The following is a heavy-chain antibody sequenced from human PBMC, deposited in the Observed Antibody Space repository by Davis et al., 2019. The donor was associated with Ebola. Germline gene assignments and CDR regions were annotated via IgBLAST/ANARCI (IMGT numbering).Heavy chain of an antibody. Sequence: SVKVSCKASGGTFNKYAISWVRQAPGQGLDWMGGIIPVSGVPKYAQDFQGRVTITADESTSTAYMELSSLRSDDTAVFLCARASPPEYNVWSRNPHYHYFTMDVWGQGTTVTVSS. D-gene: IGHD2-8*01. J-gene: IGHJ6*02. CDR3: ARASPPEYNVWSRNPHYHYFTMDV. V-gene: IGHV1-69*13. CDR1: GGTFNKYA. CDR2: IIPVSGVP.